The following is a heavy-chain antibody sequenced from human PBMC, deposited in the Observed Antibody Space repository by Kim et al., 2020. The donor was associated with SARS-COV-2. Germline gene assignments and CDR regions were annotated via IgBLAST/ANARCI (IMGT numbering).Heavy chain of an antibody. CDR1: GYSISSGYY. V-gene: IGHV4-38-2*02. CDR2: IYHSGST. Sequence: SETLSLTCTVSGYSISSGYYWGWIRQPPGKGLEWIGSIYHSGSTYYNPSLKSRVTISVDTSKNQFSLKLSSVTAADTAMYYCARVTRYYYDSSGLKEYWG. CDR3: ARVTRYYYDSSGLKEY. D-gene: IGHD3-22*01. J-gene: IGHJ4*01.